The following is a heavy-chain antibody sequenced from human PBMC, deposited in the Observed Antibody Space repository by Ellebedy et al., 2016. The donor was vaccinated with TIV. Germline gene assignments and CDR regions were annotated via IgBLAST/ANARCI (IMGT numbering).Heavy chain of an antibody. D-gene: IGHD6-19*01. Sequence: GESLKISCAASGFSVSNYEMNWVRQAPGKGLEWVSYIGSSDSTRYYADSVKGRFTISRDNAENSLYLQINSLRADDTAVYYCARPHISVAGGAFDIWGQGTMVTVSS. CDR3: ARPHISVAGGAFDI. V-gene: IGHV3-48*03. CDR2: IGSSDSTR. J-gene: IGHJ3*02. CDR1: GFSVSNYE.